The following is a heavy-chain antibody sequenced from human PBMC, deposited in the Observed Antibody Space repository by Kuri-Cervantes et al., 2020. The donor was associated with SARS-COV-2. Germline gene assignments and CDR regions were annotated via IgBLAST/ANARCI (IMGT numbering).Heavy chain of an antibody. V-gene: IGHV5-51*01. J-gene: IGHJ4*02. CDR2: IYPGDSDT. CDR3: ARPTRGKLD. Sequence: GGSLRLSCEGSGYSFTGYWIAWVRQMPGKGLECMGIIYPGDSDTRYSPSFQGQVTISADKSINTAYLQWSSPKASDTAMYYCARPTRGKLDWGPGTLVTVSS. D-gene: IGHD1-7*01. CDR1: GYSFTGYW.